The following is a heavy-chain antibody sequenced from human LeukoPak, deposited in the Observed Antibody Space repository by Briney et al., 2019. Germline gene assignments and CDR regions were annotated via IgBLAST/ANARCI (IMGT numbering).Heavy chain of an antibody. Sequence: GSLRLSCAASGFTFSSYWMSWIRQPPGKGLEWIGSIYYSGSTYYNPSLKSRVTISVDTSKNQFSLKLSSVTAADTAVYYCASGYSGYDSTAFDYWGQGTLVTVSS. V-gene: IGHV4-39*01. D-gene: IGHD5-12*01. CDR1: GFTFSSYW. CDR2: IYYSGST. J-gene: IGHJ4*02. CDR3: ASGYSGYDSTAFDY.